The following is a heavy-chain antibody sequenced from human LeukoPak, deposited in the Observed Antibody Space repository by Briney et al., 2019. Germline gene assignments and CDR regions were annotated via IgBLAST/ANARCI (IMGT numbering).Heavy chain of an antibody. D-gene: IGHD6-19*01. V-gene: IGHV3-30*04. CDR3: ASHSSGWYY. CDR2: ISYDGSNK. J-gene: IGHJ4*02. Sequence: GRSLRLSCAASGFTFSSYAMHWVCQAPGKGLEWVAVISYDGSNKYYADSVKGRFTISRDNSKNTLYLQMNSLRAEDMAVYYCASHSSGWYYWGQGALVTVSS. CDR1: GFTFSSYA.